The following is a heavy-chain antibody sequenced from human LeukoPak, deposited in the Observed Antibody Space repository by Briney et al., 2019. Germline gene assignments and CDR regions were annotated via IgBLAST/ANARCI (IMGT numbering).Heavy chain of an antibody. J-gene: IGHJ5*02. CDR1: GYTFTSYA. D-gene: IGHD6-13*01. V-gene: IGHV1-3*01. CDR3: ARDGSSWSLRKSWFDP. CDR2: INAGNGNT. Sequence: ASVKVSCKASGYTFTSYAMHWVRQAPGQRLEWMGWINAGNGNTKYSQKFQGRVTITRDTSASTAYMELSSLRSEDTAVYYCARDGSSWSLRKSWFDPWGQGTLVTVSS.